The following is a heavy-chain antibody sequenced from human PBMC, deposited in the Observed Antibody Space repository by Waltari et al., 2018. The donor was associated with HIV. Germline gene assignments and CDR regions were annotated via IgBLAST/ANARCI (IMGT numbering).Heavy chain of an antibody. CDR3: ASPFYSDSTTYYYGLDY. V-gene: IGHV3-30-3*01. Sequence: QVQLVESGGGVVQPGRSRRLSCAASGFTFSSFGMHWVRQAPGKGRGVVAVISNDGSSKYYADSVKGRFTISRDNSKNTLYLHRNSLRAEDTAVYYCASPFYSDSTTYYYGLDYWGQGTLVTVSS. D-gene: IGHD3-22*01. CDR1: GFTFSSFG. J-gene: IGHJ4*02. CDR2: ISNDGSSK.